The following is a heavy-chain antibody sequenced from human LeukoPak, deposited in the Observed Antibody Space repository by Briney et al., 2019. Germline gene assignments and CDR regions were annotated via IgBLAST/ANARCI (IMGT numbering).Heavy chain of an antibody. CDR3: TGAVRGRQWLVYFDY. D-gene: IGHD6-19*01. V-gene: IGHV3-49*04. Sequence: PGGSLRLSCAASGFTLNNYAMSWVRQAPGKGLEWVGFIRSEAYGGTTEYAASVKGRFTISRDDSKSIAYLQMNSLKTEDTAVYYCTGAVRGRQWLVYFDYWGQGTLVTVSS. CDR1: GFTLNNYA. CDR2: IRSEAYGGTT. J-gene: IGHJ4*02.